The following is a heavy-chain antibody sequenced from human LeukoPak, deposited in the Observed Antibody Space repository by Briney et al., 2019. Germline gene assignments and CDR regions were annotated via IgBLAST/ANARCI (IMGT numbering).Heavy chain of an antibody. CDR3: AREYSSSWYSYYYMDV. CDR2: ISYDGSNK. V-gene: IGHV3-30*04. Sequence: GGSLRLSCAASGFTFSSYAMHWVRQAPGKGLEWVTVISYDGSNKYYADSVKGRFTISRDNSKNTLYLQMNSLRAEDTAIYYCAREYSSSWYSYYYMDVWGKGTTVTVSS. CDR1: GFTFSSYA. J-gene: IGHJ6*03. D-gene: IGHD6-13*01.